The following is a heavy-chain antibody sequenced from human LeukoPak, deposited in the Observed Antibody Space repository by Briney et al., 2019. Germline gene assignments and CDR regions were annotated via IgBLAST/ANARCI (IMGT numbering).Heavy chain of an antibody. D-gene: IGHD2-15*01. V-gene: IGHV1-69*10. J-gene: IGHJ4*02. CDR1: GGTFSSYA. CDR3: ASSPQYCSGGSCYQAGDY. Sequence: ASVKVSCKASGGTFSSYAISWVRQAPGQGLEWMGGIIPIFGIANYAQKFQGRVTITADKSTSTAYMELSSLRSEDTAVYYCASSPQYCSGGSCYQAGDYWGQGTLVTVSS. CDR2: IIPIFGIA.